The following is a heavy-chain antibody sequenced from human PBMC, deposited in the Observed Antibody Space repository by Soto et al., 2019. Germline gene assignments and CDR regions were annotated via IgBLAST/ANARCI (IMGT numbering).Heavy chain of an antibody. D-gene: IGHD3-10*01. Sequence: PSETLSLTCTVSGGSISSSSYYWGWIRQPPGKGLEWIGSIYYSGSTYYNPSLKSRVTISVDTSKNQFSLKLSSVTAAGTAVYYCAKGGSGSYSNAFDIWGQGTMVTVSS. J-gene: IGHJ3*02. CDR2: IYYSGST. CDR1: GGSISSSSYY. V-gene: IGHV4-39*01. CDR3: AKGGSGSYSNAFDI.